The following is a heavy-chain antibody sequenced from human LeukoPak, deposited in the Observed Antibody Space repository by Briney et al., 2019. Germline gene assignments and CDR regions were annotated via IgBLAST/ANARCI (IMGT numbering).Heavy chain of an antibody. CDR2: IYHSGST. Sequence: PSQTLSLTCAVSGGSISSGGYSWSWIRQPPGKGLEWIGYIYHSGSTYYNPSLKSRVTISVDRSKNQFSLKLSSVTAADTAVYYCARAVYYYDSSGPYFDYWGQGTLVTVSS. CDR1: GGSISSGGYS. J-gene: IGHJ4*02. V-gene: IGHV4-30-2*01. D-gene: IGHD3-22*01. CDR3: ARAVYYYDSSGPYFDY.